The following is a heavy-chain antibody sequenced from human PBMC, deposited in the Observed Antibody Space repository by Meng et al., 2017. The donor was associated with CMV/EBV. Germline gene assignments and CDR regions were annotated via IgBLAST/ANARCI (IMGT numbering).Heavy chain of an antibody. CDR1: GGSFRGYY. V-gene: IGHV4-34*01. J-gene: IGHJ4*02. Sequence: QVTLTHGGAGLLKPSGPLSLPCAVYGGSFRGYYWSWIRQPPGKGLEWIGEINHSGSTNYNPSLKSRVTISVDTSKNQFSLKLSSVTAADTAVYYCARGGIAAAGPFDYWGQGTLVTVSS. CDR3: ARGGIAAAGPFDY. CDR2: INHSGST. D-gene: IGHD6-13*01.